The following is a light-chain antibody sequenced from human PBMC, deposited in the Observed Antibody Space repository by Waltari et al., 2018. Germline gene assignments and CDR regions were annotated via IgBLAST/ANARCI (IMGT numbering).Light chain of an antibody. CDR3: QQYGSSPPWT. CDR1: QSVSSSH. V-gene: IGKV3-20*01. J-gene: IGKJ1*01. CDR2: GAS. Sequence: DIVLTQSPGTLSLSPGERATLSCRASQSVSSSHLAWYQQKPGQAPKRLIYGASNRATGTPDRFSGSGSGTDFTLTISRLDPEDFAVYYCQQYGSSPPWTFGQGTKVEIK.